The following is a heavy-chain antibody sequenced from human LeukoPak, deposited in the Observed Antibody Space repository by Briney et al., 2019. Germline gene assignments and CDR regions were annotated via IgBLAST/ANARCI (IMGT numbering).Heavy chain of an antibody. CDR1: GFTFSSCG. V-gene: IGHV3-30*18. D-gene: IGHD6-19*01. CDR2: ISYDGGDK. J-gene: IGHJ4*02. Sequence: GRSLRLSCVASGFTFSSCGMHWVRQAPGKGPEWVALISYDGGDKYYVDSVKGRFTISRDNPKNTLYLQMNSLRAEDTAVYYFAKVRYSSGWPEFDHWGQGTLVTVSS. CDR3: AKVRYSSGWPEFDH.